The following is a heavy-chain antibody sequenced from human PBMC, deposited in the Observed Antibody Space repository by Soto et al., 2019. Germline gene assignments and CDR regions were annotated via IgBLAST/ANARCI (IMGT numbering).Heavy chain of an antibody. D-gene: IGHD3-3*01. V-gene: IGHV3-30*18. Sequence: QVQLVESGGGVVQPGRSLRLSCAASGFTFSSYGMHWVRQAPGKGLEWVAVISYDGSNKYYADSVKGRFTISRDNSKNTLYLQMNSLRAEDTAVYYCAKSREWLFIYYYYYYMDVWGKGTTVTVSS. CDR1: GFTFSSYG. CDR2: ISYDGSNK. J-gene: IGHJ6*03. CDR3: AKSREWLFIYYYYYYMDV.